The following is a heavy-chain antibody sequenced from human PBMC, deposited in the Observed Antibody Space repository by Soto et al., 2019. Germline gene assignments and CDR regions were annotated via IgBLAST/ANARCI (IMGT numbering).Heavy chain of an antibody. D-gene: IGHD5-12*01. V-gene: IGHV4-39*01. CDR2: CYYSGST. CDR1: GGSISSSSYY. J-gene: IGHJ6*03. CDR3: ARISVASRYMDV. Sequence: QLQLEESGPGLVKPSETLSLTCTVSGGSISSSSYYWGWIRQSPGKGLEWIGSCYYSGSTYYSPSLKSRVTISGYTSKKQISLRLSSVTAADTAVYYCARISVASRYMDVWGKGTTVTVSS.